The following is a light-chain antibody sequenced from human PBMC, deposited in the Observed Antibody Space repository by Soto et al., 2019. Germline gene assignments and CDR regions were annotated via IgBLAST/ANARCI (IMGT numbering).Light chain of an antibody. J-gene: IGKJ2*01. CDR2: GAS. Sequence: EVVMTQSPATLSVSPGERATLSCRASQSVSTNLAWYQQKAGQAPRLLIYGASTRATGIPARFSGSGSGTEFPLTISSLQSEDFAFYYCQQYKHWPPYTFGQGTKLEIK. CDR1: QSVSTN. CDR3: QQYKHWPPYT. V-gene: IGKV3-15*01.